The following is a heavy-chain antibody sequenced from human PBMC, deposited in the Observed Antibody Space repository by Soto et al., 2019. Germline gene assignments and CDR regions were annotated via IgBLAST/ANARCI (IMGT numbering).Heavy chain of an antibody. CDR3: AKGSSWDNYFYYGLDV. CDR1: GFTFTSYA. D-gene: IGHD6-13*01. V-gene: IGHV3-23*01. J-gene: IGHJ6*02. CDR2: LSGSGDST. Sequence: EVHLLESGGGLVQPGGSLRLSCAASGFTFTSYAMSSVRQAAGKGLEWVSTLSGSGDSTYYADSVKGRFIISRDNLKNTLHLQMNSLRADDTAVYYCAKGSSWDNYFYYGLDVWGQGTTVTVSS.